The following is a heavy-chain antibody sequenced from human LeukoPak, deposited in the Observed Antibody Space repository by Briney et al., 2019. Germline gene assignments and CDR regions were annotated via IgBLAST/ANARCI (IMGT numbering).Heavy chain of an antibody. D-gene: IGHD5-18*01. CDR3: AKTYRDYFDS. J-gene: IGHJ4*02. Sequence: PGGSLRLSCAGSGFTFNSYAMNWVRQAPGKGLEWVSTISASGASTFYADSVKGRFTISRDNSKNTVSLQVNSLGVEDTAIYYCAKTYRDYFDSWGLGTLVTVSS. CDR1: GFTFNSYA. CDR2: ISASGAST. V-gene: IGHV3-23*01.